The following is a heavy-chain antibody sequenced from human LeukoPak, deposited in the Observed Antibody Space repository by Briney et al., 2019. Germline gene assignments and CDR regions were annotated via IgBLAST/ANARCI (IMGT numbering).Heavy chain of an antibody. J-gene: IGHJ6*02. D-gene: IGHD3-3*01. CDR3: AKGSARFLEWLLYSYYGMGV. Sequence: PGGSLRLSCAASGFTFSSYAMSWVRQAPGKGLEWVSAISGSGGSTYYADSVKGRFTISRDNSKNTLYLQMNSLGAEDTAVYYCAKGSARFLEWLLYSYYGMGVWGQGTTVTVSS. V-gene: IGHV3-23*01. CDR2: ISGSGGST. CDR1: GFTFSSYA.